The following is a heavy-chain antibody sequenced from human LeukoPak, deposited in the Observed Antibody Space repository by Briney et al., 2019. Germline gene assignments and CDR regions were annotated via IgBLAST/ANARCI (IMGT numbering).Heavy chain of an antibody. D-gene: IGHD6-6*01. J-gene: IGHJ4*02. CDR3: ARGIGGRAFDY. V-gene: IGHV4-39*07. Sequence: PSETLSLTCTVSGGSISSSSYYWGWIRQPPGKGLEWIGSIYYSGSTYYNPSLKSRVTISVDTSKNQFSLKLSSVTAADTAVYYCARGIGGRAFDYWGQGTLVTVSS. CDR1: GGSISSSSYY. CDR2: IYYSGST.